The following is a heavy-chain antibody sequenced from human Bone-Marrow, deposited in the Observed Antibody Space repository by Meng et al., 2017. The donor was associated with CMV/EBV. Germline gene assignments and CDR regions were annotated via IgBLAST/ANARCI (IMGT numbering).Heavy chain of an antibody. CDR2: IIHSGST. D-gene: IGHD1-26*01. Sequence: SETLSLTCGVYGGSFSGYYWSWIRQPPGKGLEWIGEIIHSGSTNYNPPLKSRVTISVDTSKNQFSLKLSPVTAADTAVDYWLRIKEMSVGSYQGHYFDYWGQGTLVTVSS. V-gene: IGHV4-34*12. CDR3: LRIKEMSVGSYQGHYFDY. CDR1: GGSFSGYY. J-gene: IGHJ4*02.